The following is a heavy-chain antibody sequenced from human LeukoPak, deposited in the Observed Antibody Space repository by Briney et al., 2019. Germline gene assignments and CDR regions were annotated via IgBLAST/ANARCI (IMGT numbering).Heavy chain of an antibody. D-gene: IGHD3-16*01. CDR1: GFTFDDYG. V-gene: IGHV3-20*04. CDR2: INFNGGST. CDR3: ARDHNWGFDH. Sequence: GGSLRLSCAASGFTFDDYGMSWVRQAPGKGLEWVSGINFNGGSTVYADSVKGRFTISRDNAKNSLYLQMNSLRDEDTAVYYCARDHNWGFDHWGQGTLVTVSS. J-gene: IGHJ4*02.